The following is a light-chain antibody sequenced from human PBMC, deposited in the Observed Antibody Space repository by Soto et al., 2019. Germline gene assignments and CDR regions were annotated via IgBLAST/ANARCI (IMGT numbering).Light chain of an antibody. CDR1: TSDIGAYKY. J-gene: IGLJ2*01. Sequence: QSVLTQPASVSGSPGQSITFSCTGSTSDIGAYKYVSWYQQHPGKAPKLIIYEVTNRPSGVSNRFSGSKSGVTASLTISGLQAEDEADYYCSSYTSRTTVLFGGGTKLTVL. CDR3: SSYTSRTTVL. V-gene: IGLV2-14*01. CDR2: EVT.